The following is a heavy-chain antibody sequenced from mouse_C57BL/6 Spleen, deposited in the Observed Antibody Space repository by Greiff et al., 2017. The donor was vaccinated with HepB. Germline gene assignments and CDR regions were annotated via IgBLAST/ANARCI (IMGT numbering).Heavy chain of an antibody. V-gene: IGHV5-17*01. J-gene: IGHJ2*01. Sequence: DVMLVESGGGLVKPGGSLKPSCAASGFTFSDYGMHWVRQAPEKGLEWVAYISSGSSTIYYADTVKGRFTISRDIAKNTLFLQMTSLRSEDTAMYYCARRDARYYFDYWSQGNTLTVSS. CDR1: GFTFSDYG. CDR3: ARRDARYYFDY. CDR2: ISSGSSTI.